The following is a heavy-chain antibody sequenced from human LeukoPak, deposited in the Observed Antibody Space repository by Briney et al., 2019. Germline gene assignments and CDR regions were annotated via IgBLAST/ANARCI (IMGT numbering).Heavy chain of an antibody. D-gene: IGHD3-10*01. J-gene: IGHJ4*02. CDR3: ARVQKTNSGSGTSIFDY. Sequence: SQTLSLTCTVSGGSISSGDYYWSWIRQPPGKGLEWIGYIYYSGSTYYNPSLKSRITISLDTSMNHFSLKLSSVTAADTAVYCCARVQKTNSGSGTSIFDYWGQGTLVTVSS. CDR2: IYYSGST. CDR1: GGSISSGDYY. V-gene: IGHV4-30-4*01.